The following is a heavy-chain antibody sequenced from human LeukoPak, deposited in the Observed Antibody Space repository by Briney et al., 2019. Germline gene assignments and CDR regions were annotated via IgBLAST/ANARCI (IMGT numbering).Heavy chain of an antibody. V-gene: IGHV4-39*01. J-gene: IGHJ5*02. CDR2: IYYTGST. Sequence: PSETLSLTCSVYGGSISDNHYYWGWIRQPPGKGLEWIGSIYYTGSTYYNPSLKSRVTISVDTSKNQFSLRLSSVTAADTAVYYCARPAYGDYVRWFDPWGRGILVTVSS. D-gene: IGHD4-17*01. CDR1: GGSISDNHYY. CDR3: ARPAYGDYVRWFDP.